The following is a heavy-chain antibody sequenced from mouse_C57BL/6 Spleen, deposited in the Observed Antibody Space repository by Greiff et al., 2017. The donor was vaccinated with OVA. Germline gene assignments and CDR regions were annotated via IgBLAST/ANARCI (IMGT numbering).Heavy chain of an antibody. CDR3: ARGNDGYPGFAY. J-gene: IGHJ3*01. CDR2: ISSGSSTI. V-gene: IGHV5-17*01. D-gene: IGHD2-3*01. Sequence: EVKLVESGGGLVKPGGSLKLSCAASGFTFSDYGMHWVRQAPEKGLEWVAYISSGSSTIYYADTVKGRFTISRDNAKNTLFLQMTSLRSEDTAMYYCARGNDGYPGFAYWGQGTLVTVSA. CDR1: GFTFSDYG.